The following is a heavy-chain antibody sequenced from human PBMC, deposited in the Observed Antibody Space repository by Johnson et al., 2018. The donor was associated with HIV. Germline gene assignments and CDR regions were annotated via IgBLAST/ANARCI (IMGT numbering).Heavy chain of an antibody. CDR2: ISYDGSDK. Sequence: QVQLVESGGGVVQPGRSLRLSCVASRFTFSSFAMHWVRQAPGKGLEWVAVISYDGSDKYSADSVKGRFTISRDSSKNTLYLQMSSLRAEDTAVYYCARGGYSTILDAFDIWGQGTMVTVSS. CDR1: RFTFSSFA. J-gene: IGHJ3*02. V-gene: IGHV3-30*04. CDR3: ARGGYSTILDAFDI. D-gene: IGHD6-13*01.